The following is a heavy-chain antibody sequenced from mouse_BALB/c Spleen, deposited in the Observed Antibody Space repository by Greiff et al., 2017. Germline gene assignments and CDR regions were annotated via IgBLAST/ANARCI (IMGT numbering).Heavy chain of an antibody. CDR1: GYTFTNYW. Sequence: QVQLQQSGAELVRPGTSVKMSCKAAGYTFTNYWIGWVKQRPGHGLEWIGDIYPGGGYTNYNEKFKGKATLTADTSSNTAYLQLSSLTSEDTAVYYCAPYYYGSSYEGFAYWGQGTLVTVSA. V-gene: IGHV1-63*02. CDR2: IYPGGGYT. D-gene: IGHD1-1*01. J-gene: IGHJ3*01. CDR3: APYYYGSSYEGFAY.